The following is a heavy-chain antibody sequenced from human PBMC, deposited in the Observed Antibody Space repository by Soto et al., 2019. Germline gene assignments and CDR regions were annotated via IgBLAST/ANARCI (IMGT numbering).Heavy chain of an antibody. CDR3: AKEFPGSLYY. Sequence: EVQLVESGGGLIQPGGSLRLSCAASGFTVSSNYMSWVRQAPGKGLEWVSVITIGGGATYADSVKGRFIISRDNSRNTLYLQMNSLRVEDTAVYYCAKEFPGSLYYWGQGTLVTVSS. CDR1: GFTVSSNY. D-gene: IGHD6-19*01. CDR2: ITIGGGA. J-gene: IGHJ4*02. V-gene: IGHV3-53*01.